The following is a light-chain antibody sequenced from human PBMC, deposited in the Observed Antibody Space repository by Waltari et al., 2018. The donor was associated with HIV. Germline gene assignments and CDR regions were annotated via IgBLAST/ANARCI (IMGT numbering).Light chain of an antibody. CDR3: MQSLHLLYT. V-gene: IGKV2D-29*02. CDR1: QSLKHTDGKTY. Sequence: DIVMTQTPPSLSVTPGQTASFSCNSSQSLKHTDGKTYLYWYLQRPGQSPRVLIYEVSKRYAGVPDRFSGSGSGTHFTLKIARVEAEDVGSYYCMQSLHLLYTFGQGTKLEIK. J-gene: IGKJ2*01. CDR2: EVS.